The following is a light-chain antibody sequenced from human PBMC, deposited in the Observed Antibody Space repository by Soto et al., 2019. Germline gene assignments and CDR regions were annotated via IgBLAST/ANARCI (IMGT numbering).Light chain of an antibody. V-gene: IGKV3-11*01. Sequence: EIVLTQSPATLSLSPGERATLSCRASQSVGTFFAWYQQKPGQAPRLLIYDASNRATGIPPRFSGSGSGTDFTLTISSLEPEDFAVYYCQQYKNWPLFGQGTRLEIK. CDR2: DAS. J-gene: IGKJ5*01. CDR3: QQYKNWPL. CDR1: QSVGTF.